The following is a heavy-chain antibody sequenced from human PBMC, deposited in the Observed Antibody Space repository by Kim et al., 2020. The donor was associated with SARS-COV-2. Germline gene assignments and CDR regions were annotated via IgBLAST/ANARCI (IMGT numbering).Heavy chain of an antibody. Sequence: GGSLRLSCAASGFTFSDCYMSWIRQAPGKGLEWVSYSSSSSSYTNYADSVKGRFAISRDNAKNSLYLQMNSLRAEDTAVYYCASEHSTYYYDSSGYYRALTPEYYYYGMDVWGQGTTVTVSS. V-gene: IGHV3-11*05. CDR1: GFTFSDCY. D-gene: IGHD3-22*01. CDR2: SSSSSSYT. CDR3: ASEHSTYYYDSSGYYRALTPEYYYYGMDV. J-gene: IGHJ6*02.